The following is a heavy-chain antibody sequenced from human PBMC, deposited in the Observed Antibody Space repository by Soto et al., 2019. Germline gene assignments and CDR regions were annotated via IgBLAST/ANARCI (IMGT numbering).Heavy chain of an antibody. J-gene: IGHJ4*02. V-gene: IGHV4-59*01. CDR1: GGSMSGYY. CDR2: VYYTGST. Sequence: XGTLSLTCRVSGGSMSGYYWSWIRQAPGKGLEWIGYVYYTGSTNYNPSLQSRVTISVDTSNKQFSLSLRLVTAADTAVYFCARSIAVPSSHIDHWGQGIRVTVSS. CDR3: ARSIAVPSSHIDH. D-gene: IGHD6-6*01.